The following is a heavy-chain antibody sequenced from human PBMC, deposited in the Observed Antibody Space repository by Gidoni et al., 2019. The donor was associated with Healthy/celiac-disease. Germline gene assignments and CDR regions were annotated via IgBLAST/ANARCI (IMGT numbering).Heavy chain of an antibody. J-gene: IGHJ4*02. V-gene: IGHV3-23*01. Sequence: EVQLLESGGGLVQPGGSLRLSCAAPGFPFSSYAMSWVRQAPGKGLEWVSAISGSGGSTYYADSVKGRFTISRDNSKNTLYLQMNSLRAEDTAVYYCAKYSSSPGGRPFDYWGQGTLVTVSS. D-gene: IGHD6-6*01. CDR2: ISGSGGST. CDR1: GFPFSSYA. CDR3: AKYSSSPGGRPFDY.